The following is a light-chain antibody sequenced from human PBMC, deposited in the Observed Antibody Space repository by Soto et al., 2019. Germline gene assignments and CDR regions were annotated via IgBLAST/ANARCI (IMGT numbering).Light chain of an antibody. Sequence: EIVLTQSPDTLYLSPGVGATLSCRASQRVNSRYLAWYQQKPGQAPRLLISGASDRATGVPARVSGSGYGTDFTLTISRLEPEDFAVYYCQQYVNSPVTFGQGTKLQIK. CDR3: QQYVNSPVT. V-gene: IGKV3-20*01. CDR1: QRVNSRY. J-gene: IGKJ2*01. CDR2: GAS.